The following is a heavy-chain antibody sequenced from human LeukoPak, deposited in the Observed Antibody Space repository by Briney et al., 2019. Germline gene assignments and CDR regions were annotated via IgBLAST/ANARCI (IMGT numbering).Heavy chain of an antibody. CDR3: ARGGVAYYYYY. CDR2: ISSSISYI. Sequence: TGGSLRLSCAASGFTFTSFSMNLVRQAAGKRPEWFSSISSSISYIYYADSVKGRFTISRDNAKNSLYLQINSLRAEDTAVYYCARGGVAYYYYYWGQGTLVTVSS. D-gene: IGHD3-10*01. J-gene: IGHJ4*02. CDR1: GFTFTSFS. V-gene: IGHV3-21*01.